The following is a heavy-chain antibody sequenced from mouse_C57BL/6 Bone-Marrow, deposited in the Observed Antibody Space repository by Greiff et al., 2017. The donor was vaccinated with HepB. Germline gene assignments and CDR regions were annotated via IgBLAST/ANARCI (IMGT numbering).Heavy chain of an antibody. J-gene: IGHJ1*03. Sequence: SGSELRSPGSSVKLSCKDFDSEVFPIAYMSWVRQKPGHGFEWIGGILPSIGRTIYGEKFEDKATLDADTLSNTAYLELNSLTSEDSAIYYCARRHYGSSYGRYFDVWGTGTTVTVSS. V-gene: IGHV15-2*01. CDR2: ILPSIGRT. D-gene: IGHD1-1*01. CDR1: DSEVFPIAY. CDR3: ARRHYGSSYGRYFDV.